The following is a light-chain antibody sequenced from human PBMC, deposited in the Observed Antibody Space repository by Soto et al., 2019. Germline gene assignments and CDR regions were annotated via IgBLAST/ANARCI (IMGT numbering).Light chain of an antibody. CDR1: QSVSSNY. CDR2: GAS. CDR3: QQYSGLTLT. V-gene: IGKV3-20*01. Sequence: EVVLTQSPGTLSLSPGERVTLSCRASQSVSSNYLAWYQHKPGQAPRLLIFGASNRATGIPDMFSGSGSGTDFTLTISGLEPEDFAVDYCQQYSGLTLTFGGGTKLDI. J-gene: IGKJ4*01.